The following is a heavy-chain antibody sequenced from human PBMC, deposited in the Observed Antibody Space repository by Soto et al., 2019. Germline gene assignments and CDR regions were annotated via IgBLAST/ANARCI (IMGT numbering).Heavy chain of an antibody. CDR2: ISAYNGNT. Sequence: ASVKVSCKGSGYTFTSYCISWVLQAPGQGLEWMGWISAYNGNTNYAQKLQGRVTMTTDTSTSTAYMELRSLRSDDTAVYYCARESGIDYDILTGYLDAFDIWGQGTMVTVSS. D-gene: IGHD3-9*01. J-gene: IGHJ3*02. CDR3: ARESGIDYDILTGYLDAFDI. CDR1: GYTFTSYC. V-gene: IGHV1-18*01.